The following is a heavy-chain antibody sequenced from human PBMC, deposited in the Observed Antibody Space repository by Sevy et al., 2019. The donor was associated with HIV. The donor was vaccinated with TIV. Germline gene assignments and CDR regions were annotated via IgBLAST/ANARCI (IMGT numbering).Heavy chain of an antibody. D-gene: IGHD4-17*01. J-gene: IGHJ4*02. CDR1: GFTFSTYG. CDR2: IWFDGSNT. CDR3: ARDLEFYDYGDYGHAFMPDY. Sequence: GGSLRLSCAASGFTFSTYGMHWVRQAPGKGLEWVALIWFDGSNTYYADSVKGRFTISRDIAKNTLHLQMNSLRAEDTAVYYCARDLEFYDYGDYGHAFMPDYWGQGTLVTVSS. V-gene: IGHV3-33*01.